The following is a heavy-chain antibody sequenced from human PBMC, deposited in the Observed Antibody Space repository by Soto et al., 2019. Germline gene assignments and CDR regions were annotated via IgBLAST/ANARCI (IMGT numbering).Heavy chain of an antibody. Sequence: QVQLQESGPGLVKPSQTLSLTCTVSGDSISSGGYYWTWIRQHPGKGLEWIGYIYYSGSTYHNPSLKSRVTISIDTSKNQFSLKLSSVTAADTAVYYCASIVVPAAPFDYWGQGTLVTVSS. V-gene: IGHV4-31*03. CDR2: IYYSGST. CDR1: GDSISSGGYY. D-gene: IGHD2-2*01. J-gene: IGHJ4*02. CDR3: ASIVVPAAPFDY.